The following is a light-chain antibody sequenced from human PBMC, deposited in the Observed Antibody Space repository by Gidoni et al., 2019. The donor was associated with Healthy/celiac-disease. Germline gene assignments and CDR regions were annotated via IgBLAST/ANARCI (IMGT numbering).Light chain of an antibody. CDR3: QQRSNWPLLT. CDR2: DAS. Sequence: EIVLTQSPATLSLSPGERATLSCRASQSVSSYLAWYQQKPGQAPRLLIYDASNRATGIPARFSGSGSGTEFTLTISSLEPEDFAVYYCQQRSNWPLLTFXPXTKVDIK. J-gene: IGKJ3*01. CDR1: QSVSSY. V-gene: IGKV3-11*01.